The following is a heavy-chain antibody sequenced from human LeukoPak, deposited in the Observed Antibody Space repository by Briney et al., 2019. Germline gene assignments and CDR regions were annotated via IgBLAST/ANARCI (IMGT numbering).Heavy chain of an antibody. J-gene: IGHJ4*02. D-gene: IGHD3-10*01. Sequence: PGGSLRLSCAASGFTFSSYSMNWVRQAPGKGLEWVSSISSSSSYIYYADSVKGRFTISRDNAKNSLYLQMNSLRAEDTAVYYCARWSGSGSYPRGVDYWGQGTLVTVSS. V-gene: IGHV3-21*01. CDR3: ARWSGSGSYPRGVDY. CDR1: GFTFSSYS. CDR2: ISSSSSYI.